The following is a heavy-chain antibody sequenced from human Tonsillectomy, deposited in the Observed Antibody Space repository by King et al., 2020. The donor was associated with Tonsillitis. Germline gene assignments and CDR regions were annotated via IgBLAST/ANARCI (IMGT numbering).Heavy chain of an antibody. Sequence: LQLQESGPGLVKASETLSLSCTVSGGSISSSSYYWGWIRQPPGKGMEWIGSIYYTGSTYYNPSLKSRLTISVDTSKNQFSLKLRSVTAADTAVYYCARLLWFGEWNWGQGTLVTVSS. CDR2: IYYTGST. V-gene: IGHV4-39*01. CDR1: GGSISSSSYY. CDR3: ARLLWFGEWN. D-gene: IGHD3-10*01. J-gene: IGHJ4*02.